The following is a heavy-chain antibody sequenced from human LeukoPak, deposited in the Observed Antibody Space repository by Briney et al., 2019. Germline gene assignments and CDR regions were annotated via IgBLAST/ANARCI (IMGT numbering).Heavy chain of an antibody. CDR2: IIPIFGTA. Sequence: ASVKVSCKASGGTFSSYAISWVRQAPGQGLKWMGGIIPIFGTANYAQKFQGRVTITADESTSTAYMELSSLRSEDTAVYYCARRPFGGSYEYFDYWGQGTLVTVSS. V-gene: IGHV1-69*13. CDR1: GGTFSSYA. D-gene: IGHD1-26*01. CDR3: ARRPFGGSYEYFDY. J-gene: IGHJ4*02.